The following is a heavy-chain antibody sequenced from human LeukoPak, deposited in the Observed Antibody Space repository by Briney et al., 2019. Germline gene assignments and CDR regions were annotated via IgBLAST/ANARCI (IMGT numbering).Heavy chain of an antibody. CDR3: ARKQLENWFDP. J-gene: IGHJ5*02. Sequence: ASVKVSCKASGYTFTSYYMHWVRQAPGQGLEWMGWINPNSGGTNYAQKLQGWVTMTRDTSISTVYMELSRLRSDDTAVYYCARKQLENWFDPWGQGTLVTVSS. D-gene: IGHD1-1*01. CDR1: GYTFTSYY. CDR2: INPNSGGT. V-gene: IGHV1-2*04.